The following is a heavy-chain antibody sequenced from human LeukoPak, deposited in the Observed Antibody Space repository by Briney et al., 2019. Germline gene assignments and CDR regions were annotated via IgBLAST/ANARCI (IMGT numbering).Heavy chain of an antibody. CDR1: GGSISSRSYY. CDR3: ARRISIFGVVTPFDY. Sequence: SETLSLTCTVSGGSISSRSYYWGWIRQPPGKGLEWIGSIYYSGDTYYNPSLKSRVTTSVDTSKSQFSLRLSSVTAADTAVYYCARRISIFGVVTPFDYWGQGTLVTVSS. D-gene: IGHD3-3*01. CDR2: IYYSGDT. J-gene: IGHJ4*02. V-gene: IGHV4-39*01.